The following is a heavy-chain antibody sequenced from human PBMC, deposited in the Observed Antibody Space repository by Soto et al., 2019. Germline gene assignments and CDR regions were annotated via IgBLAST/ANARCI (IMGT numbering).Heavy chain of an antibody. J-gene: IGHJ3*02. Sequence: GGSLRLSCAASGFTFSNAWMSWVRQAPGKGLEWVGRIKSETDGGTTDYAAPVRGTITISRDDSKNTLYLQMNSQKTEDTDVYFCSTDTPTAPLAFDIWGQGTIVPVSS. CDR2: IKSETDGGTT. V-gene: IGHV3-15*01. CDR3: STDTPTAPLAFDI. CDR1: GFTFSNAW.